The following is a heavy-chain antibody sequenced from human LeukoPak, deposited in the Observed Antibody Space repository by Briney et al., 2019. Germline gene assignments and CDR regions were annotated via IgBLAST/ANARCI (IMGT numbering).Heavy chain of an antibody. D-gene: IGHD3-10*01. J-gene: IGHJ2*01. CDR3: ARDRRISGWYFDL. Sequence: VISYDVSNKYYPDSVKGRFTISRDKSKNTLYLQMNSLRAEDTAVYYCARDRRISGWYFDLWGRGTLVTVSS. CDR2: ISYDVSNK. V-gene: IGHV3-30*01.